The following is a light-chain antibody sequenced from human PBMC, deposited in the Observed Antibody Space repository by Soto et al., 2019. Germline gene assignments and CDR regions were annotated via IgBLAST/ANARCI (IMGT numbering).Light chain of an antibody. CDR1: NNDVGGHMY. CDR2: EID. CDR3: SAYRRGIIV. Sequence: QSVLTQPASVSGSPGQSITLSCTGTNNDVGGHMYVSWYQHQAGKVPKLIIYEIDNRPSGVSDRFSGSKSGNTASLTISGLQAEDEAAYYCSAYRRGIIVFGGGTKLTVL. V-gene: IGLV2-14*01. J-gene: IGLJ2*01.